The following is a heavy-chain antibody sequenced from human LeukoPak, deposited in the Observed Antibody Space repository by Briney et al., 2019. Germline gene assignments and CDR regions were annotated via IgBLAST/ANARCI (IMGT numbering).Heavy chain of an antibody. J-gene: IGHJ4*02. CDR1: GGSISSSSYY. CDR3: ARGLRLGEFDNY. Sequence: SETLSLTCTVSGGSISSSSYYWGWIRQAPGKGLEWIGSIYYSGSTYYNPSLKSRVTISVDTSKNQFSLKLSSVTAADTAVYYCARGLRLGEFDNYWGQGTLVTVSS. D-gene: IGHD3-16*01. V-gene: IGHV4-39*01. CDR2: IYYSGST.